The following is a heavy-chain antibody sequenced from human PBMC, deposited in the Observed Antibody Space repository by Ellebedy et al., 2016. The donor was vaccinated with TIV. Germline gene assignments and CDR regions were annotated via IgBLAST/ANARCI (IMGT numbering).Heavy chain of an antibody. CDR3: ARVGRGYSGYDWAVFGFDY. CDR1: GDSFSNYY. Sequence: SETLSLTCTVYGDSFSNYYLSWIRQPPGKGLEWIGEIHPSGSTNYNPSLTSRVTLSLDTSKNQFSLKLSSVTAADTAVYYCARVGRGYSGYDWAVFGFDYWGQGTLVTVSS. J-gene: IGHJ4*02. V-gene: IGHV4-34*01. D-gene: IGHD5-12*01. CDR2: IHPSGST.